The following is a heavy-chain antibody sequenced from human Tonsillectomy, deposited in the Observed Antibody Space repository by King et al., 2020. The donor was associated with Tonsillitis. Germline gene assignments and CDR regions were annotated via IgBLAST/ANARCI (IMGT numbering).Heavy chain of an antibody. D-gene: IGHD1-26*01. CDR2: IYPGDSDT. V-gene: IGHV5-51*01. CDR3: ARHDGASAPDNY. CDR1: GYTFSSYW. J-gene: IGHJ4*02. Sequence: VQLVESGAEVKKPGESLKISCKGSGYTFSSYWIGWVRQMPGKGLEWMGIIYPGDSDTRYSPSFQGQVTISADKSISTAYLEWSTLKASDTAMYFCARHDGASAPDNYWGQGTLVTVSS.